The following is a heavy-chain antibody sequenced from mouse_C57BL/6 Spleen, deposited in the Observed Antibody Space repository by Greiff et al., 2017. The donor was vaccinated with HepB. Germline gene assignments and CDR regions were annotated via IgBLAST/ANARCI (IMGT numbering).Heavy chain of an antibody. CDR1: GYTFTDYN. D-gene: IGHD2-4*01. V-gene: IGHV1-22*01. J-gene: IGHJ2*01. CDR3: ARDGDDYDEEVFDY. Sequence: EVQLQQSGPELVKPGASVKMSCKASGYTFTDYNMHWVKQSHGKSLEWIGYINPNNGGTSYNQKFKGKATLTVNKSSSTAYMELRSLTSEESAVYYCARDGDDYDEEVFDYWGQGTTLTVSS. CDR2: INPNNGGT.